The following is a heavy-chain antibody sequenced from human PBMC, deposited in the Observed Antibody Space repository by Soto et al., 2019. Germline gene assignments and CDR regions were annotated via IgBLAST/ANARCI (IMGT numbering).Heavy chain of an antibody. V-gene: IGHV3-21*01. Sequence: GGSLRLSCAASGFTFSSYSMNWVRQAPGKGLEWVSSISSSSSYIYYADSVKGRFTISRDNAKNSLYLQMNSLRAEDTAVYYCARESSVPLPMVRGDPANDYWGQGTLVTVSS. CDR1: GFTFSSYS. CDR3: ARESSVPLPMVRGDPANDY. J-gene: IGHJ4*02. D-gene: IGHD3-10*01. CDR2: ISSSSSYI.